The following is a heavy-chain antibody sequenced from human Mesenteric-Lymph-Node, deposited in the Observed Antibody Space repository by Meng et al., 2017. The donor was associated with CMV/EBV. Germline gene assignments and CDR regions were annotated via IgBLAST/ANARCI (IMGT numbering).Heavy chain of an antibody. V-gene: IGHV3-48*03. D-gene: IGHD3-10*01. CDR2: ISGSVITI. CDR1: GFTFSSYE. J-gene: IGHJ4*02. Sequence: LSLTCAASGFTFSSYEMNWVRQAPGKGLEWVSYISGSVITIFYTDSVKGRFTISRDNAKNSLYLQMNSLRAEDTAVYYCARIRRGSGSYYIDYWGQGMLVTVSS. CDR3: ARIRRGSGSYYIDY.